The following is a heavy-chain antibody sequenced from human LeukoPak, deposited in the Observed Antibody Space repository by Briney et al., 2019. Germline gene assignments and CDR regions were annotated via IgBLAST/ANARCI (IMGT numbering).Heavy chain of an antibody. D-gene: IGHD3-10*01. V-gene: IGHV4-59*08. J-gene: IGHJ4*02. Sequence: SETLSLTCTVSGGSISSYYWSWIRQPPGKGLEWIGYIYYSGSTNYNPSLKSRVTISVDTSKNQFSLKLSSVTAADTAVYYCAHQEITMVRGVIISWGQGTLVTVSS. CDR2: IYYSGST. CDR1: GGSISSYY. CDR3: AHQEITMVRGVIIS.